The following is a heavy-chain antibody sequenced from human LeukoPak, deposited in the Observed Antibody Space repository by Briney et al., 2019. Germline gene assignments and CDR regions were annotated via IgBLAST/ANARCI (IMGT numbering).Heavy chain of an antibody. V-gene: IGHV1-2*02. CDR1: GYTFTGFY. CDR3: ATDSSSSGYYYYYMDV. J-gene: IGHJ6*03. D-gene: IGHD6-6*01. CDR2: INPNSGGT. Sequence: ASVKVSCKASGYTFTGFYIHWVRQAPGQGLEWMGWINPNSGGTKYAQRFQGRVTMTRDTSISTAYMELNSLRSDDTAVYYCATDSSSSGYYYYYMDVWGKGTTVTVSS.